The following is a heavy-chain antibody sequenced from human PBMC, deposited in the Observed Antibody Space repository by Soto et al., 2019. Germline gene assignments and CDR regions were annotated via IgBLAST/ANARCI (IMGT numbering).Heavy chain of an antibody. CDR2: ISSSGSTI. D-gene: IGHD6-13*01. CDR3: ARDLSSSSWPPTDYYYYGMDV. Sequence: GGSLRLSCAASGFTFSDYYMSWIRQAPGKGLEWVSYISSSGSTIYYADSVKGRSTISRDNAKNSLYLQMNSLRAEDTAVYYCARDLSSSSWPPTDYYYYGMDVWGQGTTVTVSS. J-gene: IGHJ6*02. V-gene: IGHV3-11*01. CDR1: GFTFSDYY.